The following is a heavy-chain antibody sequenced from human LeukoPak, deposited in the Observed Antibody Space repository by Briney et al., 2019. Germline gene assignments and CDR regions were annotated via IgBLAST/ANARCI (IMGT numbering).Heavy chain of an antibody. CDR3: AIPHNYGDSRIDY. D-gene: IGHD4-17*01. V-gene: IGHV3-74*01. CDR1: GFTFRSFW. CDR2: INTDGSST. Sequence: GGSLRLSCSASGFTFRSFWMRWVRQAPGKGLGWVSNINTDGSSTNHDDSVQDRFIIPREHAKNTLYLQMNSLNAEDTAVYYCAIPHNYGDSRIDYWGRGTLVTVSS. J-gene: IGHJ4*02.